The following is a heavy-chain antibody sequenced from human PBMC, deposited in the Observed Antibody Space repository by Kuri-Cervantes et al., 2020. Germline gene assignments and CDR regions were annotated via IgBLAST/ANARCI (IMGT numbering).Heavy chain of an antibody. D-gene: IGHD6-6*01. J-gene: IGHJ4*02. CDR1: GFTFSSYS. Sequence: GESLKISCAASGFTFSSYSMNWVRQAPGKGLEWVSYINPSGSTVYYADSVKGRFTISRDNAKNSLYLQMNSLGAEDTALYYCAAVGRSSRPGYWGQGTLVTVSS. CDR3: AAVGRSSRPGY. CDR2: INPSGSTV. V-gene: IGHV3-48*04.